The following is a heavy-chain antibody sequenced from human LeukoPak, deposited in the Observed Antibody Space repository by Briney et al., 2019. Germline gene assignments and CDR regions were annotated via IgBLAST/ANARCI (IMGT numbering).Heavy chain of an antibody. CDR2: ISYDGSNK. D-gene: IGHD3-3*01. CDR1: GFTFSSYG. V-gene: IGHV3-30*03. CDR3: ARDDNITIFGVVIDNWFDP. J-gene: IGHJ5*02. Sequence: GGSLRLSCAASGFTFSSYGMHWVRQAPGKGLERVAVISYDGSNKYYADSVKGRFTISRDNSKNTLYLQMNSLRAEDTAVYYCARDDNITIFGVVIDNWFDPWGQGTLVTVSS.